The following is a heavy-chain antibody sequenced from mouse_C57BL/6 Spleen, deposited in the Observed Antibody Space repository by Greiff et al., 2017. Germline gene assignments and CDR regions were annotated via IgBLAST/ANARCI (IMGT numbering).Heavy chain of an antibody. CDR2: IDPKSGGT. J-gene: IGHJ4*01. D-gene: IGHD2-3*01. CDR3: ARDDGKGMDY. CDR1: GYTFTSYW. Sequence: QVQLQQPGAELVKPGASVKLSCKASGYTFTSYWMHWVKQRPGRGLEWIGRIDPKSGGTKDNEKFKSKATLTVDKPSSTAYMQLSSLTSEESAVYYCARDDGKGMDYWGQGTSVTVSS. V-gene: IGHV1-72*01.